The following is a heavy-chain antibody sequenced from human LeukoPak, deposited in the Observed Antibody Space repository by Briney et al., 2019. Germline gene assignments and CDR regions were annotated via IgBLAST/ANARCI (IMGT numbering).Heavy chain of an antibody. D-gene: IGHD3-10*01. CDR1: GGSISSGDYY. V-gene: IGHV4-30-4*08. Sequence: PSQTLSLTCTVSGGSISSGDYYWRWLRQPPGKGLEWLGYIYYSGSTYYNPSLKSRVTISVDTSKNQFSLKLSSVSAADTAVYYCARDGYYGSGSPHYMDVWGKGTTVTVSS. J-gene: IGHJ6*03. CDR2: IYYSGST. CDR3: ARDGYYGSGSPHYMDV.